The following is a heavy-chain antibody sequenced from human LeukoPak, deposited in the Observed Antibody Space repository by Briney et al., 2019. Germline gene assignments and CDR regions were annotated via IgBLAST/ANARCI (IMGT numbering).Heavy chain of an antibody. D-gene: IGHD2-2*01. J-gene: IGHJ3*02. CDR3: ARERGRGIVVVPAATDAFDI. V-gene: IGHV3-23*01. CDR1: GLSFSTYA. Sequence: PGGSLRLSCAASGLSFSTYAMGWVRQGPGKGLEWVSAISGSGGSTYYADSVKGRFTISRDNAKNSLYLQMNSLRAEDTAVYYCARERGRGIVVVPAATDAFDIWGQGTMVTVSS. CDR2: ISGSGGST.